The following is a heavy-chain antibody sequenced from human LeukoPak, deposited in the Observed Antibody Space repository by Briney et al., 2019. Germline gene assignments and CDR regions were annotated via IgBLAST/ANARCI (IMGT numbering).Heavy chain of an antibody. V-gene: IGHV3-7*01. J-gene: IGHJ4*02. CDR2: ISPDGSGK. CDR3: ANQACSRFDY. CDR1: GFAFSSNW. Sequence: GGSLRLSCAASGFAFSSNWMSWARQAPGRGLELVANISPDGSGKYCMDSVKGRCAISRDNARSSLDLQLNSLRVEDTAVYFCANQACSRFDYWGQGTLVTVSS. D-gene: IGHD2-2*01.